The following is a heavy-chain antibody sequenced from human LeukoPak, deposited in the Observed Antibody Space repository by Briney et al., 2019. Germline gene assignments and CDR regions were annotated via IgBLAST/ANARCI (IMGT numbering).Heavy chain of an antibody. CDR2: IWYDGSQE. D-gene: IGHD1-7*01. CDR3: ARDSGELRNSFDM. CDR1: GFSFSNYG. J-gene: IGHJ3*02. V-gene: IGHV3-33*01. Sequence: PGGSLRLSRVASGFSFSNYGMHWVRQAPGRGLEWVAVIWYDGSQEYYAGSVKGRFTISRDNSKNTLDLQMNSLRVEDTAVYYCARDSGELRNSFDMWGHGTMVTVSS.